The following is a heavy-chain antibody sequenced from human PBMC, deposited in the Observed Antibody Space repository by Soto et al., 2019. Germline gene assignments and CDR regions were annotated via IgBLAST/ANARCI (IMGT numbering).Heavy chain of an antibody. CDR3: ARHKGYYDIFHVAFDI. CDR2: IYPGDSDT. D-gene: IGHD3-9*01. J-gene: IGHJ3*02. CDR1: GYSFTSYW. V-gene: IGHV5-51*01. Sequence: PGESLKISCKGSGYSFTSYWIGWVRQMPGKGLEWMGIIYPGDSDTRYSPSFQGQVTISADKSISTAYLQWSSLKASDTAMYYCARHKGYYDIFHVAFDIWRQGTMVTVSS.